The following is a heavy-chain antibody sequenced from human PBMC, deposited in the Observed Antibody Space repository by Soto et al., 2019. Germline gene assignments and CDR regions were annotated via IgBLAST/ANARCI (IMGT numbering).Heavy chain of an antibody. CDR2: IIPIFGTA. CDR3: ARSIVLVPASRFDP. D-gene: IGHD2-2*01. Sequence: SVKVSCKASGGTFSSYAISWVRQAPGQGLEWMGGIIPIFGTADYAQKFQGRVTMTRDTSTSTVYMELSSLRSEDTAVYYCARSIVLVPASRFDPWDQGTLVTVSS. V-gene: IGHV1-69*05. CDR1: GGTFSSYA. J-gene: IGHJ5*02.